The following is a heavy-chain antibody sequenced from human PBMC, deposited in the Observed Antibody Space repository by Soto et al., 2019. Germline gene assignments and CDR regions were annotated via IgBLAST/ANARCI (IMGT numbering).Heavy chain of an antibody. CDR1: GLTFRAYS. V-gene: IGHV3-21*06. J-gene: IGHJ4*02. CDR2: ITSSSTYI. Sequence: KPGGFLRLSCVASGLTFRAYSMSWVRQAPGQGLEWVSSITSSSTYIYYTRSVEGRFTISRDDAENSLHLQMNSLRAEDTAVYYCARDLLEGYGHARQPDYWGQGTLVTVSS. CDR3: ARDLLEGYGHARQPDY. D-gene: IGHD5-18*01.